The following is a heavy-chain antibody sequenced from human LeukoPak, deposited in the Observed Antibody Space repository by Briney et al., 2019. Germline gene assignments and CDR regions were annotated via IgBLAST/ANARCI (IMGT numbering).Heavy chain of an antibody. Sequence: GGSLRLSCAASGFTFSSYWMSWVRQAPGKGLEWVANIKQDGSEKYYVDSVKGRFTISRDNAKNSLYLQMNSLRAEDTAVYYCARGYYDFWSGYYNIFPPFDYWGQGTLVTVPS. CDR3: ARGYYDFWSGYYNIFPPFDY. CDR2: IKQDGSEK. V-gene: IGHV3-7*04. D-gene: IGHD3-3*01. J-gene: IGHJ4*02. CDR1: GFTFSSYW.